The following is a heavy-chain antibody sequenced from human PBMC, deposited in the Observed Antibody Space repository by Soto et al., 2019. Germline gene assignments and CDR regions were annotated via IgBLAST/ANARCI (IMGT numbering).Heavy chain of an antibody. CDR2: INPDGSAT. CDR1: GFTFSSYW. D-gene: IGHD2-15*01. CDR3: AKDVASGGLPFYYYGMDV. V-gene: IGHV3-74*01. J-gene: IGHJ6*02. Sequence: GGSLRLSCAASGFTFSSYWMHWVRQAPGKGLVWVSRINPDGSATNYADSVKGRFTISRDNAKNSLYLQMNSLRAEDTALYYCAKDVASGGLPFYYYGMDVWGQGTTVTVSS.